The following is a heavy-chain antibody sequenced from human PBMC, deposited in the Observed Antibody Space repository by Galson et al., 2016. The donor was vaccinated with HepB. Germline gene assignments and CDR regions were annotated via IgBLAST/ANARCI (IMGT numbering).Heavy chain of an antibody. CDR1: GFSVSSYA. CDR2: ISGSGGST. D-gene: IGHD3-16*02. V-gene: IGHV3-23*01. CDR3: AKDYVWGSYLLTHFDS. J-gene: IGHJ4*02. Sequence: SLRLACAASGFSVSSYAMSWVRQAPGKGLDWVSGISGSGGSTHYADSVKGRFTISRDNPKNTLYLQMNSLRVEDTAVYYCAKDYVWGSYLLTHFDSWGQGTLVTVSS.